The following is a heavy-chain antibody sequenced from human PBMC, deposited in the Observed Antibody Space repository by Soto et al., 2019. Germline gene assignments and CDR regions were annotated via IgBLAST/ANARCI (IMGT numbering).Heavy chain of an antibody. CDR3: ATKNEKIYDDFDI. Sequence: GESLKISCKGSGYSFTSYWISWVRQMPGKGLEWMGRIDPSDSYTNYSPSFQGHVTISADKSISTAYLQWSSLKASDTAMYYCATKNEKIYDDFDIWGQGTMVTVSS. D-gene: IGHD1-1*01. CDR2: IDPSDSYT. J-gene: IGHJ3*02. CDR1: GYSFTSYW. V-gene: IGHV5-10-1*01.